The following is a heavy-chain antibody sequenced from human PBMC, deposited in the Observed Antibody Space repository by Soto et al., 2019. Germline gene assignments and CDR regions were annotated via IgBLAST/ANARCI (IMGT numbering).Heavy chain of an antibody. CDR1: GGTFSSYT. J-gene: IGHJ4*02. CDR2: IIPILGIA. D-gene: IGHD1-1*01. Sequence: SVKVSCKASGGTFSSYTISWVRQAPGQGLEWMGRIIPILGIANYAQKFQGRVTITADKSTSTAYMELSSLRSEDTAVYYCARESGTTDVVSSVDYWGQGTLVTVSS. V-gene: IGHV1-69*04. CDR3: ARESGTTDVVSSVDY.